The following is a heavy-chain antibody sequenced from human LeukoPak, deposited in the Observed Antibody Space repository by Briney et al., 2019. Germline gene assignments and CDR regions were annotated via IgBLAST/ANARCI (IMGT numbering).Heavy chain of an antibody. V-gene: IGHV3-66*02. CDR3: AREGGSRSYGYDY. CDR1: GFTVSTNY. D-gene: IGHD3-10*01. CDR2: IYSAGST. J-gene: IGHJ4*02. Sequence: PGGSLRLSCAASGFTVSTNYISWVRQAPGKGLEWVSVIYSAGSTYYADSVKGRFTISRDNSKNTVYLQMNSLRPDDTAVYYCAREGGSRSYGYDYWGQGTLVTVSS.